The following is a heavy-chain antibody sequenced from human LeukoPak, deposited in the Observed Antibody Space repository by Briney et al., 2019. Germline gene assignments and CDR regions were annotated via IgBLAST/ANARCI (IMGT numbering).Heavy chain of an antibody. CDR3: ARDLPSTSNWELDY. CDR2: IHPNSAAT. Sequence: GASVKASCKASGYTFTGYYIHWVRQAPGQGLEWMGRIHPNSAATEYAENFQGRVTMTRDTSISTAYMELSRVTSDDTAVYYCARDLPSTSNWELDYWGQGTLVTVSS. CDR1: GYTFTGYY. D-gene: IGHD7-27*01. V-gene: IGHV1-2*06. J-gene: IGHJ4*02.